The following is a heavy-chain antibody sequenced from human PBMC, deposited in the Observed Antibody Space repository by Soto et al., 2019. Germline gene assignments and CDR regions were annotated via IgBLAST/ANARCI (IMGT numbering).Heavy chain of an antibody. D-gene: IGHD6-25*01. CDR2: IGSKGNSYAT. J-gene: IGHJ6*02. CDR1: GFTFSDSA. CDR3: SRSGLVEVTRMDL. V-gene: IGHV3-73*02. Sequence: EVQLVESGGGLVQPGGSLKLSCAASGFTFSDSAMHWVRQAPGKGLEWVGRIGSKGNSYATVYAASVKGRFTISRDDSKNTAYLQMNSLNTEDTAVYYCSRSGLVEVTRMDLWGQGTTVTVSS.